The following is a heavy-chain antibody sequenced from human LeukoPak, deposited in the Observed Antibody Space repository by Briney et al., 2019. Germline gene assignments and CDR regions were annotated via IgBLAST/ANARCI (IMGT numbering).Heavy chain of an antibody. V-gene: IGHV1-24*01. CDR3: ATAQTTVTRGAFDY. CDR1: GYTLTELF. CDR2: FDPEDGET. J-gene: IGHJ4*02. Sequence: ASVKVSCKVSGYTLTELFMHWVRQAPGKGLEWMGGFDPEDGETIYAQKFQGRVTMTEDTSTDTAYMELSSLRSEDTAVYYCATAQTTVTRGAFDYWGQGTLVTVSS. D-gene: IGHD4-17*01.